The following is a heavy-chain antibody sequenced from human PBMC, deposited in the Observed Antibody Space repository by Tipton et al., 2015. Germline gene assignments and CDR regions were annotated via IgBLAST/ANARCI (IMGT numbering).Heavy chain of an antibody. V-gene: IGHV4-38-2*01. Sequence: TLSLTCAVSAYSISTDYYWVWIRQPPGKGLEWIGTISHSGSTYYNPSLKSRVTISADTSRNHFSLRLSSVTAADTAVYYCACHDYDLLTRDYQTVDYWGQGTLVTVSP. D-gene: IGHD3-9*01. CDR2: ISHSGST. CDR1: AYSISTDYY. J-gene: IGHJ4*02. CDR3: ACHDYDLLTRDYQTVDY.